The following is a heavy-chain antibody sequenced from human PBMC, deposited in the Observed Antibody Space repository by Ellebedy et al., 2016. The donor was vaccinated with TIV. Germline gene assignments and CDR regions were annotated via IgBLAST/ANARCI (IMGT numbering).Heavy chain of an antibody. J-gene: IGHJ3*02. CDR3: ARGRSHGFDI. CDR2: ISSYGNYI. Sequence: GGSLRLSXIVSGFTFDFYNMNWVRQAPGKGLEWVASISSYGNYIYYADSVKGRFTISRDNAKKSLYLQMNSLRAEDTAVYYCARGRSHGFDIWGQGTMVTVSS. V-gene: IGHV3-21*01. CDR1: GFTFDFYN.